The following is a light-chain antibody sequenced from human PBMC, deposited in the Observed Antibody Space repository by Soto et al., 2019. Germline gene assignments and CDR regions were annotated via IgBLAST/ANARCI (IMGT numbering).Light chain of an antibody. Sequence: DIQLTQSPSFLSASVGDRVTITCRASQDISRYLAWYQQKAGKAPKLLIYDASTLQKGVPSRFSGSGSGTEYSLTTSSLQQSDFATYYCPQQNTNPQFTFGQGTKVDI. J-gene: IGKJ3*01. V-gene: IGKV1-9*01. CDR2: DAS. CDR1: QDISRY. CDR3: PQQNTNPQFT.